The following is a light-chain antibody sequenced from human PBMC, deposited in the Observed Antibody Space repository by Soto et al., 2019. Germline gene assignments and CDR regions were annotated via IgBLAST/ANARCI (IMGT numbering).Light chain of an antibody. CDR3: AAWDDSLSGSYV. Sequence: QSVLTQPPSASGTPGQRVTVSCSGSSSNIGNNYVFWYQHLPGTAPKLLIYRNDQRPSGVSDRFSGSKSGTSASLAISGLRSEDEADYYCAAWDDSLSGSYVFGTGIKVTVL. CDR2: RND. J-gene: IGLJ1*01. CDR1: SSNIGNNY. V-gene: IGLV1-47*01.